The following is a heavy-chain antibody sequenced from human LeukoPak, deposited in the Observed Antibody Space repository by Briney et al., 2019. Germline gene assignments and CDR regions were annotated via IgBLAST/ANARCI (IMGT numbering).Heavy chain of an antibody. J-gene: IGHJ4*02. V-gene: IGHV3-7*01. CDR1: GFTFSHYW. CDR3: VKDRADSSTRSFDY. D-gene: IGHD2-2*01. CDR2: INLDGGKK. Sequence: GGSLRLSCATSGFTFSHYWMSWVRQAPGKGLEWVANINLDGGKKYHVDSVEGRFTISRDNTQNSLYLQMNSLRAEDTAVYYCVKDRADSSTRSFDYWGQGTLVTVSS.